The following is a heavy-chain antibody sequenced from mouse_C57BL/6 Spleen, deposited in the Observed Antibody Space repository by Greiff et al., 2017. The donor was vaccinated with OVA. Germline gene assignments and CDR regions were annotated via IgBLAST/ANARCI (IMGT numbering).Heavy chain of an antibody. V-gene: IGHV1-15*01. CDR1: GYTFTDYE. CDR2: IDPETGGT. J-gene: IGHJ2*01. D-gene: IGHD2-5*01. Sequence: QVQLQQSGAELVRPGASVTLSCKASGYTFTDYEMHWVKQTPVHGLEWIGAIDPETGGTAYNQKFKGKAILTADKSSSTAYMELRSLTSEDSAVYYCTRGYSNYDYFDYWGQGTTLTVSS. CDR3: TRGYSNYDYFDY.